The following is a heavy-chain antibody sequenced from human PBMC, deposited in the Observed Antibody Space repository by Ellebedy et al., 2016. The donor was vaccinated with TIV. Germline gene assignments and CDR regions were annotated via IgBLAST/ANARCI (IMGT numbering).Heavy chain of an antibody. Sequence: GGSLRLXXAASGFTFSSYGMHWVRQAPGKGLEWVAVISYDGSNKYYADSVKGRFTISRDNSKNTLYLQMNSLRAEDTAVYYCAKEWGSGYYLYYFDYWGQGTLVTVSS. V-gene: IGHV3-30*18. J-gene: IGHJ4*02. D-gene: IGHD3-22*01. CDR2: ISYDGSNK. CDR1: GFTFSSYG. CDR3: AKEWGSGYYLYYFDY.